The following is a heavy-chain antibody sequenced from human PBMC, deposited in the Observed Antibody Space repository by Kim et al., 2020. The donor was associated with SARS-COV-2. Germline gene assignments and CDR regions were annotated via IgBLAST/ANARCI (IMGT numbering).Heavy chain of an antibody. CDR2: IKQDGSEK. D-gene: IGHD4-17*01. V-gene: IGHV3-7*03. J-gene: IGHJ4*01. CDR3: ARFRTATVTDFD. CDR1: GFTLSGFAFGSYW. Sequence: GGSLRLSCAASGFTLSGFAFGSYWMSWVRQAPGKGLEWVANIKQDGSEKYYVDSVKGRFTISRDDAKNSLYLQMNSLRAEDTAVYYCARFRTATVTDFD.